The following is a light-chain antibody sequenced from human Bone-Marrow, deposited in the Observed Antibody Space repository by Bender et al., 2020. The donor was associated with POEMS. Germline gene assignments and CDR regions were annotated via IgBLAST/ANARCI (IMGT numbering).Light chain of an antibody. Sequence: PPSVSVAPGKPARITCRGNNIVNKSVHWYQQKPGQAPLLVVNDDTDRPSGIPERFSGSNSGNTATLTISRVEAGDEADYYCQVWDRSGAHVIFGGGTKLTVL. CDR3: QVWDRSGAHVI. CDR2: DDT. V-gene: IGLV3-21*03. J-gene: IGLJ2*01. CDR1: NIVNKS.